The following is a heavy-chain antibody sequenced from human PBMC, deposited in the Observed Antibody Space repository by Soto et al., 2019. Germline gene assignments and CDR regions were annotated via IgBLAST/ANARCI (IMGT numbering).Heavy chain of an antibody. J-gene: IGHJ3*02. Sequence: SETLSLTCTVSGGSISSGGYYWSWIRQHPGKGLEWIGYIYYSGSTYYNPSLKSRVTISVDTSKNQFSLKLSSVTAADTAVYYCARGRKYYYDSSGYQTPDAFDIWGQGTMVTV. D-gene: IGHD3-22*01. CDR2: IYYSGST. CDR1: GGSISSGGYY. CDR3: ARGRKYYYDSSGYQTPDAFDI. V-gene: IGHV4-31*03.